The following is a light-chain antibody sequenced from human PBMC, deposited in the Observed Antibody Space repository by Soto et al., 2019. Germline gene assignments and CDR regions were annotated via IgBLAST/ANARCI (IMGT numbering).Light chain of an antibody. J-gene: IGLJ3*02. Sequence: QSVLTQPPSASGTPGQRVAISCSGSSSSIASNTVNWYQQLPGTAPRLLIYSNDQRPSGVPDRFSGSKSGTSASLAISGLQSEDEADYYCAARDDSLNGVVFGGGTQLTVL. CDR2: SND. CDR1: SSSIASNT. V-gene: IGLV1-44*01. CDR3: AARDDSLNGVV.